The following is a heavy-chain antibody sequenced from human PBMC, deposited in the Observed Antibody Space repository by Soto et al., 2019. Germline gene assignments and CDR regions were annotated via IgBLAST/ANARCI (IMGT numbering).Heavy chain of an antibody. J-gene: IGHJ4*02. V-gene: IGHV4-59*01. D-gene: IGHD3-22*01. CDR3: ARSPLGWRYYDSSGYYYLFDY. CDR1: GGSISSYY. Sequence: SETLFLTCTVSGGSISSYYWSWIRQPPGKGLEWIGYIYYSGSTNYNPSLKSRVTISVDTSKNQFSLKLSSVTAADTAVYYCARSPLGWRYYDSSGYYYLFDYWGQGTLVTVSS. CDR2: IYYSGST.